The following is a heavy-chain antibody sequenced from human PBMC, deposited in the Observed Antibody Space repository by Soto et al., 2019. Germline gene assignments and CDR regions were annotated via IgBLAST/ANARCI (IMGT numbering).Heavy chain of an antibody. CDR3: ARDRYYDFWSGPYYYYYGMDV. CDR2: ISAYNGNT. CDR1: GYTFTSYC. J-gene: IGHJ6*02. Sequence: ASGKVSCKASGYTFTSYCISWVRQAPGQGLECMGWISAYNGNTNYAQKLQGRVTMTTDTSTSTAYMELRSLRSDDTAVYYCARDRYYDFWSGPYYYYYGMDVWGQGTTVTVSS. V-gene: IGHV1-18*01. D-gene: IGHD3-3*01.